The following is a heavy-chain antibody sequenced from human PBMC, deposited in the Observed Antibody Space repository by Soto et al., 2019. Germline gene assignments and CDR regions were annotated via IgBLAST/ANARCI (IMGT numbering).Heavy chain of an antibody. CDR2: ISSNGGTT. CDR1: GFTFSSYD. V-gene: IGHV3-64*01. CDR3: VRRVSGNYDY. D-gene: IGHD1-7*01. J-gene: IGHJ4*02. Sequence: EVQLAESGGGMVQPGGSLRLSCVASGFTFSSYDMHWFRQDPGKGLEYVSSISSNGGTTYYGNSVKGRFTISRDNSKNTLYLQMGSLRAEDMAVYYCVRRVSGNYDYWGQGTLVTVSS.